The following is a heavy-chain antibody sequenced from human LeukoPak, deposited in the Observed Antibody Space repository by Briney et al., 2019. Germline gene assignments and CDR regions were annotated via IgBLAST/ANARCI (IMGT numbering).Heavy chain of an antibody. D-gene: IGHD3-10*01. V-gene: IGHV4-59*01. CDR1: GGSINSDY. CDR2: IYYSGST. CDR3: ARAYYYGSGSYAFDI. J-gene: IGHJ3*02. Sequence: PSETLSLNCSVSGGSINSDYWSWVRQPPGKGLEWIGYIYYSGSTNHNPSLKSRVTISVDTSKNQFSLKLSSVTAADTAVYFCARAYYYGSGSYAFDIWGQGTMVTVSS.